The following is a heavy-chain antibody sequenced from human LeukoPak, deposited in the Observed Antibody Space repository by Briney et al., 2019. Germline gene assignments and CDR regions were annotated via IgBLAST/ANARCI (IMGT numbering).Heavy chain of an antibody. Sequence: GASVKVSCKVSGYTLTELSMHWVRQAPGKGLEWMGGFDPEDGKTIYAQKFQGRVTMTEDTSTDTAYMELSSLRSEDTAVYYFATRYSYGFYYFDYWGQGTLVTVSS. CDR3: ATRYSYGFYYFDY. D-gene: IGHD5-18*01. J-gene: IGHJ4*02. CDR1: GYTLTELS. CDR2: FDPEDGKT. V-gene: IGHV1-24*01.